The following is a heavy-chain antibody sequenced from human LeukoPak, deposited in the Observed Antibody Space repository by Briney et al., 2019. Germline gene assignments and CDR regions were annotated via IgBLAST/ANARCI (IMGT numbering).Heavy chain of an antibody. J-gene: IGHJ3*01. Sequence: GESLTISCKASGYSFTNYWIAWVRQMPGKGLEWMGTIYPGDSDARYSPSFQGQVTLSVDRPITTAYLQWPSLKASDTAIYYCARPYSTGIRDPYDVWGQGTMVIVSS. D-gene: IGHD2-8*02. V-gene: IGHV5-51*01. CDR3: ARPYSTGIRDPYDV. CDR2: IYPGDSDA. CDR1: GYSFTNYW.